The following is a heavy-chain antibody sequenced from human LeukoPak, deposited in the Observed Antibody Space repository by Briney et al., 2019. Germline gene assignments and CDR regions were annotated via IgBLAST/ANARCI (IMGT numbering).Heavy chain of an antibody. V-gene: IGHV1-18*01. D-gene: IGHD3-22*01. Sequence: ASVKVSCKASGYTFTSYGISRVRQAPGQGLEWMGWISAYNGNTNYAQKLQGRVTMTTDTSTSTAYMELRSLRSDDTALYYCARDSNYEPPVWYFDYWGQGTLVTVSS. J-gene: IGHJ4*02. CDR3: ARDSNYEPPVWYFDY. CDR2: ISAYNGNT. CDR1: GYTFTSYG.